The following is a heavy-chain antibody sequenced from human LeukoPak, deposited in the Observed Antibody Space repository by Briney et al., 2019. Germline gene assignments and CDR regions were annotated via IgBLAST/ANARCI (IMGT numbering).Heavy chain of an antibody. Sequence: GGSLRLSCAASGFTFSSYSMNWVRQAPGKGLEWVSYISSISYSIYYADSVKGRFTISRDNAKNSLYLQMNSLRAEDTAVYYCAKDSTHYRVWDDYDSTGLTYWGQGTLVTVSS. J-gene: IGHJ4*02. D-gene: IGHD3-22*01. CDR2: ISSISYSI. CDR1: GFTFSSYS. V-gene: IGHV3-48*01. CDR3: AKDSTHYRVWDDYDSTGLTY.